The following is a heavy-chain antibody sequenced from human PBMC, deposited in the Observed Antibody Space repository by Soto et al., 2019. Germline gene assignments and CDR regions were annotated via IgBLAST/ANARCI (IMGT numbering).Heavy chain of an antibody. J-gene: IGHJ4*02. CDR2: INHSGST. CDR1: GGSFSGYY. Sequence: SETLSLTCAVYGGSFSGYYWSWIRQPPGKGLEWIGEINHSGSTNYNPSLKSRVTISVDTSKNQFSLKPSSVTAADTAVYYCARVSWFRVLYYWGQGTLVTVSS. CDR3: ARVSWFRVLYY. V-gene: IGHV4-34*01. D-gene: IGHD3-10*01.